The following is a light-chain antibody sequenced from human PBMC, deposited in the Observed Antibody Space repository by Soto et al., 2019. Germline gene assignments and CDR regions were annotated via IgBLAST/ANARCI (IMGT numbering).Light chain of an antibody. CDR1: RSISTY. Sequence: DMQMTQSPSSMSASVGDRVTIICRASRSISTYLSWYQQKLGKGPKLLCYVASSLQSGVPKWSSGSGTATDFTLTISSLQPEDFATYYCQQSYSTPVTVGGGTKVEI. CDR2: VAS. J-gene: IGKJ4*01. V-gene: IGKV1-39*01. CDR3: QQSYSTPVT.